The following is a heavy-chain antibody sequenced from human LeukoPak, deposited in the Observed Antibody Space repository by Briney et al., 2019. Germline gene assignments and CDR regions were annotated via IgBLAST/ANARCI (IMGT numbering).Heavy chain of an antibody. V-gene: IGHV4-59*08. CDR3: ARHYLWFGELLMDV. CDR2: IYYSGST. D-gene: IGHD3-10*01. CDR1: GGSISSYY. J-gene: IGHJ6*02. Sequence: SETLSLTCTVSGGSISSYYWSWIRQPPGKGLEWIGYIYYSGSTNYNPSLKSRVTISVDTSKNQFSLKLSSVTAADTAVYYCARHYLWFGELLMDVWGQGTTVTVSS.